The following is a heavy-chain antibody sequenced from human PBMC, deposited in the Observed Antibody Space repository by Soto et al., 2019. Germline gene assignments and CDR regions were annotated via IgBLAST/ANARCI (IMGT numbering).Heavy chain of an antibody. CDR3: VRDQKYFRVNGKRFDP. CDR1: GYTSADFG. V-gene: IGHV1-18*04. J-gene: IGHJ5*01. Sequence: ASVKVSCKASGYTSADFGISWVRQAPGQGLEWMGWVSGNNGASNPAPKVQGRITMTLDTSTGVSYMALRSLRSDDTAIYYCVRDQKYFRVNGKRFDPWGQGTLVTVSS. CDR2: VSGNNGAS. D-gene: IGHD2-2*01.